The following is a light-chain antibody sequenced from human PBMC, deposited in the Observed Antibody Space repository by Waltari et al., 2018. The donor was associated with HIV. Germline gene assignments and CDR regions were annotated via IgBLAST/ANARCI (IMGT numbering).Light chain of an antibody. CDR1: KLGARY. Sequence: SYELTQPPSVSVSPGQTASITCSGDKLGARYACWYQQKPGQSPVLVIYQDSKRPSGIPERFSGSNSGNTATLTVSGTQTMEEADYYCQAWDSSTVVFGGGTKLTVL. CDR2: QDS. J-gene: IGLJ2*01. V-gene: IGLV3-1*01. CDR3: QAWDSSTVV.